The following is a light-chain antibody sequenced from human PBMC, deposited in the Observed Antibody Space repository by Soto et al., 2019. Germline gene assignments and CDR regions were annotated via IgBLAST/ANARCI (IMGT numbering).Light chain of an antibody. CDR2: GAS. Sequence: DTQMTQSPSTLSASVGDTVTITCRASQSVSMWLAWFQQKPGKAPRLLIYGASNLESGVPSRFSGSGSGTQFTLTISSLQPEDAATYYCQQYNSYLTRTSGQGTKVDIK. CDR3: QQYNSYLTRT. J-gene: IGKJ1*01. V-gene: IGKV1-5*01. CDR1: QSVSMW.